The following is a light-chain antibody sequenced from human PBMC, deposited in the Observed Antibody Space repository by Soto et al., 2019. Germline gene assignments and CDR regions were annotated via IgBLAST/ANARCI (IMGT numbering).Light chain of an antibody. CDR3: SSYTSSGNYA. J-gene: IGLJ1*01. CDR1: SSDVGAYNC. CDR2: DVS. Sequence: LTHPASGTGSHGQSIAISSTGTSSDVGAYNCVAWYQQHPGKAPKLMIYDVSNRPSGVSNRFSGSKSGNTASLTISGFQAEDEADYYCSSYTSSGNYAVGTVTEVTVL. V-gene: IGLV2-14*01.